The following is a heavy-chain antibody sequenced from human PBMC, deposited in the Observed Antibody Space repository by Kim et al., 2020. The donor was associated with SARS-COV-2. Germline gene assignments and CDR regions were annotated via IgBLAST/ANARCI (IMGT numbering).Heavy chain of an antibody. J-gene: IGHJ6*03. CDR2: IYYSGST. CDR1: GGSISSSSYY. Sequence: SETLSLTCTVSGGSISSSSYYWGWIRQPPEKGLEWIGSIYYSGSTYYNPSLKSRVTISVDTSKNQFSLKLSSVTAADTAVYYCATGYYYYMDVWGKGTTVTVSS. V-gene: IGHV4-39*01. CDR3: ATGYYYYMDV.